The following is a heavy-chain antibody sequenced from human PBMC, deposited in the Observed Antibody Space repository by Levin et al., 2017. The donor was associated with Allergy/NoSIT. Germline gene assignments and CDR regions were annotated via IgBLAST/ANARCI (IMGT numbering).Heavy chain of an antibody. CDR2: VSGSGGRT. D-gene: IGHD2-15*01. Sequence: AGGSLRLSCAASGFTFSNYGMSWVRQAPGKGPEWVSVVSGSGGRTYYADSVKGRFTLSRDNSKNMLYLQMNSLRAEDTAVYYCAKDGRGYCGDGSCSSISGYFTYWGQGTLVTVSS. CDR3: AKDGRGYCGDGSCSSISGYFTY. CDR1: GFTFSNYG. V-gene: IGHV3-23*01. J-gene: IGHJ4*02.